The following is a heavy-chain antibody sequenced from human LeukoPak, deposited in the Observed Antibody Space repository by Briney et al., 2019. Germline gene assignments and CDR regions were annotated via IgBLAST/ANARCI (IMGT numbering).Heavy chain of an antibody. J-gene: IGHJ6*02. CDR1: GFTVSSNY. Sequence: AGGSLRLSCAASGFTVSSNYMSWVRQARGKGLEWVSVIYSGGSTYYADSVKGRFTISRDNSKNTLYLQMNSLRAEDTAVYYCASSLVGATRYYYYGMDVWGQGTTVTVSS. CDR2: IYSGGST. D-gene: IGHD1-26*01. V-gene: IGHV3-53*01. CDR3: ASSLVGATRYYYYGMDV.